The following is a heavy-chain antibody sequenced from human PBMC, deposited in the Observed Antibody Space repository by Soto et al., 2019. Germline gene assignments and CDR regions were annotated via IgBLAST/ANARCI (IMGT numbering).Heavy chain of an antibody. CDR2: IIPSFSTP. Sequence: QVQLVQSGAEVKKPGSSVKVSCKASGGAFNSFAITWVRQAPGQGLEWMGAIIPSFSTPNYAQRLQGRTTITADESTSTAYMELSSLRSEDTAIYFCARDRVMRGNSYYYGMDVWGQGTTVTVSS. J-gene: IGHJ6*02. CDR1: GGAFNSFA. CDR3: ARDRVMRGNSYYYGMDV. V-gene: IGHV1-69*12. D-gene: IGHD2-21*01.